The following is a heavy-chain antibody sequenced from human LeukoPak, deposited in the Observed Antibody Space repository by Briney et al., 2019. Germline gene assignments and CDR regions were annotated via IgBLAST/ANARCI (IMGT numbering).Heavy chain of an antibody. Sequence: GGSLRLSCAASGFTFSSYGMHWVRQAPGKGLEWVAFIRYDGSNKYYADSVEGRFTISRDNSKNTLYLQMNSLRAEDTAVYYCAKDTTQWWLDAFDIWGQGTMVTVSS. CDR3: AKDTTQWWLDAFDI. CDR2: IRYDGSNK. D-gene: IGHD2-15*01. V-gene: IGHV3-30*02. J-gene: IGHJ3*02. CDR1: GFTFSSYG.